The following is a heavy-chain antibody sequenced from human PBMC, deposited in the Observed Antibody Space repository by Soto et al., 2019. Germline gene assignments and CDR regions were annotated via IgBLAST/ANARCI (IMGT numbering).Heavy chain of an antibody. CDR1: GYTFTGYY. V-gene: IGHV1-2*02. D-gene: IGHD1-26*01. CDR3: AKGGAIVAAGTRVYLYNAMDV. Sequence: QVQLVQSGTEVKRPGDSVKVSCTASGYTFTGYYVHWVRQAPGQGLEWMGWSNPNSGHTYLAQRFQGRVTMNRDTSIGTAYMELRGLTSDDTAEYYCAKGGAIVAAGTRVYLYNAMDVWGQGTTVTVSS. CDR2: SNPNSGHT. J-gene: IGHJ6*02.